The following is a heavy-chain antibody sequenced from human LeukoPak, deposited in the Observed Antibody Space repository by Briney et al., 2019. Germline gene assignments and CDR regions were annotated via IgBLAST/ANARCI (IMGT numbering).Heavy chain of an antibody. CDR2: ISSSSSYI. J-gene: IGHJ4*02. Sequence: PGGSLRLSCAASGFTFSTYAMSWVRQAPGKGLEWVSSISSSSSYIYYADSVKGRFTISRDNAKNSLYLQMNSLRAEDTAVYYCARDGQWETALDYWGQGTLVTVSS. CDR1: GFTFSTYA. V-gene: IGHV3-21*01. D-gene: IGHD1-26*01. CDR3: ARDGQWETALDY.